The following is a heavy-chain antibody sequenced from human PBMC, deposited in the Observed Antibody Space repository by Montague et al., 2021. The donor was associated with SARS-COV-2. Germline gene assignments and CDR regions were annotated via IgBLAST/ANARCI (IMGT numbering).Heavy chain of an antibody. J-gene: IGHJ6*02. D-gene: IGHD3-10*01. CDR3: ARDHGQWFGELWGHGLDV. V-gene: IGHV4-31*03. Sequence: TLSLTCSVSSGSISTGHHGSWIRQHPMKGLEWIGYIYYSGSTXYNPSFKGRVTISIDTAKNQFSLELTSMTAADTAVYYCARDHGQWFGELWGHGLDVWGQGTTVIVSS. CDR1: SGSISTGHH. CDR2: IYYSGST.